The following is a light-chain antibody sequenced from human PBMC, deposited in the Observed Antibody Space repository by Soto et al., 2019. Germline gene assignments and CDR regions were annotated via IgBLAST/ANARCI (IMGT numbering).Light chain of an antibody. CDR1: SSYVGSYNL. CDR3: CSYAGSSTYV. Sequence: LTQPASVSGSPGQSITISCTGTSSYVGSYNLVSWYQQHPGKAPKLMIYEDIKRPSGVSNRFSGSKSGNTASLTISGLQAEDEADYYCCSYAGSSTYVFGTGTKVTVL. CDR2: EDI. J-gene: IGLJ1*01. V-gene: IGLV2-23*01.